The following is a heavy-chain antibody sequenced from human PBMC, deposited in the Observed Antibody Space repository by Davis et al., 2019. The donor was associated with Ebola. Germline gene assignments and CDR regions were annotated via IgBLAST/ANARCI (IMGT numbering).Heavy chain of an antibody. J-gene: IGHJ4*02. CDR3: AGEVAATSNFDY. V-gene: IGHV3-21*01. CDR1: GFTFISYS. CDR2: ISSRSNYI. D-gene: IGHD2-15*01. Sequence: PGGSLRLSCAASGFTFISYSMNWVRQAPGKGLEWVSSISSRSNYIYYADSVKGRFTISRDNAKNSLYLQMNSLRAEDTALYYCAGEVAATSNFDYWGQGTLVTVSS.